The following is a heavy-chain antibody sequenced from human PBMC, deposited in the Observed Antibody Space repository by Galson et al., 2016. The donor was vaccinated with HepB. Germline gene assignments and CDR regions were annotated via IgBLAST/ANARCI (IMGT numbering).Heavy chain of an antibody. CDR1: GASISRNAW. V-gene: IGHV4-4*02. D-gene: IGHD3-10*01. CDR2: VFHSGLT. Sequence: SETLSLTCAASGASISRNAWWSWVRQPPGKRLEWIGEVFHSGLTYYNPSLKSRVTMSVDESKNLFSLKLMSVTAADTAVYYCASYFVQSWVGSDAFDTWGQGTLVTVSS. J-gene: IGHJ3*02. CDR3: ASYFVQSWVGSDAFDT.